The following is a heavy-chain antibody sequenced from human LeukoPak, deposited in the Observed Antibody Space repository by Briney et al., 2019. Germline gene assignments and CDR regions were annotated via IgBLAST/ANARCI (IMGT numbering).Heavy chain of an antibody. V-gene: IGHV3-33*01. Sequence: PGGPLRLSCAASGFTFSSYGMHWVRQAPGKGLEWVAVIWYDGSNKYYADSVKDRFTISRDNSKNTLYLQMNSLRAEDTAVYYCAREPLFCSSTSCYIYFQHWGQGTLVTVSS. CDR3: AREPLFCSSTSCYIYFQH. CDR2: IWYDGSNK. CDR1: GFTFSSYG. D-gene: IGHD2-2*02. J-gene: IGHJ1*01.